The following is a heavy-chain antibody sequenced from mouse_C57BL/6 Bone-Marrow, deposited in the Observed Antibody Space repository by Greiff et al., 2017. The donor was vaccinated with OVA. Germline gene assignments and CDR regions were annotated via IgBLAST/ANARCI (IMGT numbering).Heavy chain of an antibody. V-gene: IGHV1-81*01. CDR1: GYTFTSYG. CDR2: IYPRSGNT. J-gene: IGHJ2*01. D-gene: IGHD1-1*01. Sequence: VMLVESGAELARPGASVKLSCKASGYTFTSYGISWVKQRTGQGLEWIGEIYPRSGNTYYNEKFKGKATLTADKSSSTAYRELRSLTSEASAVYFCASRYYGSSYVYWGQGTTLTVSS. CDR3: ASRYYGSSYVY.